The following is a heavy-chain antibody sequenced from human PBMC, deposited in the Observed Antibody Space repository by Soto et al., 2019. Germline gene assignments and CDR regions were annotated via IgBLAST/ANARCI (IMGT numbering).Heavy chain of an antibody. J-gene: IGHJ3*02. CDR3: ESKIVVVTRDDDFDI. V-gene: IGHV3-23*01. Sequence: GGSLRLSCAASGFTFSSYAMSWVRQAPGKGLEWVSAISGSGGSTYYADSVKGRFTISRDNSKNTLYLQMNSLRAEDTAVYYCESKIVVVTRDDDFDIWGQGTMVTVSS. CDR2: ISGSGGST. CDR1: GFTFSSYA. D-gene: IGHD3-22*01.